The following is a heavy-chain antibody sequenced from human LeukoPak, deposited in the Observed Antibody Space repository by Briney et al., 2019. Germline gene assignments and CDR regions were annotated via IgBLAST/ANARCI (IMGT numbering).Heavy chain of an antibody. D-gene: IGHD5-12*01. CDR2: ISSSSSYI. CDR3: ARDSSGYGIDY. Sequence: AGGSLRLSCAASGFTFSSYSMNWVRQAPGKVLEWVSSISSSSSYIYYADSVRGRFTISRDNAKNSLYLQMNSLRAEDTAVYYCARDSSGYGIDYWGQGTLVTVSS. CDR1: GFTFSSYS. J-gene: IGHJ4*02. V-gene: IGHV3-21*01.